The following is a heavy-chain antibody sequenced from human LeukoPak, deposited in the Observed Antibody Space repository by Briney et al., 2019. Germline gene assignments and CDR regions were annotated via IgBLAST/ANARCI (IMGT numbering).Heavy chain of an antibody. CDR2: IKTKTDGGTA. CDR1: GFTFSNAW. D-gene: IGHD6-19*01. J-gene: IGHJ4*02. Sequence: GGSLRLSCAASGFTFSNAWMAWVRQAPGKGLEWVGRIKTKTDGGTADYAAPVKGRFTISRDDSKNILYLQMNSLKSEDTAVYYCTTEWALAGNFYWGQGTLVTVSS. V-gene: IGHV3-15*01. CDR3: TTEWALAGNFY.